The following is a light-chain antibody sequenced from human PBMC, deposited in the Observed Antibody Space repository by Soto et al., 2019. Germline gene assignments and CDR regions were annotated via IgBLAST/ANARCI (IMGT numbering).Light chain of an antibody. V-gene: IGKV1-9*01. Sequence: DIQLTQSPSFLSASVGDRVTITCRASQGISSYLAWYQQKPGKAPKLLIYAASTLQSEVPSRFSGSGSGTEVTLTISSLQPEDFATYYCQQLNSYPYTFGQGTKLEIK. J-gene: IGKJ2*01. CDR1: QGISSY. CDR3: QQLNSYPYT. CDR2: AAS.